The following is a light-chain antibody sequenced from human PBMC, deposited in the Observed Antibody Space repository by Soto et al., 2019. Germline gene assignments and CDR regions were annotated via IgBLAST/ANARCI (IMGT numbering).Light chain of an antibody. CDR3: NSYVGSNNYV. CDR1: SSDVGRYNY. CDR2: EVT. Sequence: QSALTHPPSASWSPGQSVTISCIGTSSDVGRYNYVSWYQHHPGKAPKLIIYEVTKRPSGVPDRFSGSKSGNTASLTVSGLQADDQADYYCNSYVGSNNYVFGTGTKVTVL. V-gene: IGLV2-8*01. J-gene: IGLJ1*01.